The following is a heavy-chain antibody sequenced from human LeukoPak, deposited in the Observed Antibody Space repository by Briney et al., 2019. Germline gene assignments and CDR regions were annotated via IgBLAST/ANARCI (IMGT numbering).Heavy chain of an antibody. D-gene: IGHD3-10*01. CDR1: EFTVSSNF. CDR2: IYSGGTT. Sequence: GGSLRLSCAASEFTVSSNFMSWVRQAPGKGLEWVSTIYSGGTTYYSDSVKGRFTISRDNSKNTLYLQMNRLRAEDTAVYYCARDRDYYGSGSYEWFDPWGQGTLVTVSS. CDR3: ARDRDYYGSGSYEWFDP. J-gene: IGHJ5*02. V-gene: IGHV3-66*01.